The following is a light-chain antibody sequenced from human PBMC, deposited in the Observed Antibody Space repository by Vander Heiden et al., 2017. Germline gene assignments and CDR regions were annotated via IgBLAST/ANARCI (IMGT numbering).Light chain of an antibody. CDR1: SSVVGGYNY. J-gene: IGLJ1*01. CDR3: SSYTSSSTSYV. CDR2: DVS. Sequence: QSALTQPASVSGSPGQSITISCTGTSSVVGGYNYVSWYQQHPGKAPKLMIYDVSNRPSGVSNRFSGSKSGNTASLTISGLQAEDEADYYCSSYTSSSTSYVFGTGTKVTVL. V-gene: IGLV2-14*01.